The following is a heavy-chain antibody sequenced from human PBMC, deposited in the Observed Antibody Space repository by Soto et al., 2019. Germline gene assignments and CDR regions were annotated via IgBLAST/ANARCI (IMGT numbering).Heavy chain of an antibody. V-gene: IGHV3-33*01. Sequence: LRLSCAPSGFTFSNYGMHWVRQAPGKGLEWVAIIWYDGSNKYYTDSVKGRFTISRDNSKNMLYLQMNGLRAEDTAVYYCARTPEGGWTFDYWGQGTLVTVSS. J-gene: IGHJ4*02. CDR1: GFTFSNYG. CDR2: IWYDGSNK. CDR3: ARTPEGGWTFDY. D-gene: IGHD6-19*01.